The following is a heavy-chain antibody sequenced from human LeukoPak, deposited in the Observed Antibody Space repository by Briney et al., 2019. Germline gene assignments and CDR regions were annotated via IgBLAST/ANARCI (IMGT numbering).Heavy chain of an antibody. J-gene: IGHJ5*02. CDR2: IYTSGST. V-gene: IGHV4-4*07. CDR1: GGSIRTYY. D-gene: IGHD6-19*01. Sequence: SETLSLTCTVSGGSIRTYYWSWIRQPPGKGLEWIGRIYTSGSTNYNPSLKSRVTISVDTSKNQFSLKLSSVTAADTAVYYCARSSSSGWGFRFDPWGQGTLVTVSS. CDR3: ARSSSSGWGFRFDP.